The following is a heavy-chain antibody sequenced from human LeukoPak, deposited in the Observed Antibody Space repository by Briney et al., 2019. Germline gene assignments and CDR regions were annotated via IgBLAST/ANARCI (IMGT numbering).Heavy chain of an antibody. Sequence: GGSLRLSCAASGFTLSSYAMHWVPQAPGKGLEWVSVISYDGSNKYYADSVKGRFTISRDNSKNTLYLQMNSLRAEDTAVYYCARDPRGIAARPDYFDYWGQGTLVTVSS. V-gene: IGHV3-30*04. CDR2: ISYDGSNK. D-gene: IGHD6-6*01. CDR1: GFTLSSYA. J-gene: IGHJ4*02. CDR3: ARDPRGIAARPDYFDY.